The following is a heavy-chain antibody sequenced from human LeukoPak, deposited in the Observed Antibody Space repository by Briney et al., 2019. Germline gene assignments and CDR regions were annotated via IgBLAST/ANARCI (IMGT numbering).Heavy chain of an antibody. V-gene: IGHV4-59*01. J-gene: IGHJ4*02. CDR1: DDSISDYY. D-gene: IGHD3-16*01. CDR3: TRGAGWLIDY. CDR2: FHNSGTS. Sequence: SETLSFTCTVSDDSISDYYRGWIRQPPGKGLEWIGYFHNSGTSTYNPSLKSRVTISADTSKNQFSLKLNSLTTADTAVYYCTRGAGWLIDYWGQGILVTVSS.